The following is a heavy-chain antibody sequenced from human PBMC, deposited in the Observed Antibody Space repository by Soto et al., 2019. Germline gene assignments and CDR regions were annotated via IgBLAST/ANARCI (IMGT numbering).Heavy chain of an antibody. Sequence: QVQLVQSGAEVKKPGSSVKVSCKASGGTFSSYTISWVRQAPGQGLEWMGRIIPILGIANYAQKFQGRVTITADKSTSTAYMELSSLRSEDTAVYYCARDLKGITMVRGVTNAEYFQHWGQGTLVTVSS. V-gene: IGHV1-69*08. CDR1: GGTFSSYT. J-gene: IGHJ1*01. CDR2: IIPILGIA. CDR3: ARDLKGITMVRGVTNAEYFQH. D-gene: IGHD3-10*01.